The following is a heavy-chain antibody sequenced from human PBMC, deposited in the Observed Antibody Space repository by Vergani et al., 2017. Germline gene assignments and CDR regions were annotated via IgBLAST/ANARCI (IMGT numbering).Heavy chain of an antibody. CDR1: GFTFSNLW. D-gene: IGHD3-22*01. J-gene: IGHJ4*02. V-gene: IGHV3-23*01. CDR2: ISSDGGST. CDR3: AGPQGTSAYYYGGFDY. Sequence: EVQLLESGGGLVQPGGSLRVSCAASGFTFSNLWMTWVRQAPGKGLEWVSTISSDGGSTYYADSVKGRFTISRDNSKNTLSLQMNSLTAEDTAIYYCAGPQGTSAYYYGGFDYWGQGILVTVSS.